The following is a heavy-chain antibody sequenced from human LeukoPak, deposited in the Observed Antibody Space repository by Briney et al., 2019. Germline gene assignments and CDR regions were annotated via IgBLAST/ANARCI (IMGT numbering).Heavy chain of an antibody. CDR1: GFTFSSYA. J-gene: IGHJ6*02. D-gene: IGHD1-26*01. Sequence: GASLRLSCAASGFTFSSYAMSWVRQAPGKGLEWLSAISGSGGSTYYADSVKGRFTISRDNSKNTLYLQMNSLRAEDTAVYYCAKGGATNYYYYGMDVWGQGTTVTVSS. CDR2: ISGSGGST. V-gene: IGHV3-23*01. CDR3: AKGGATNYYYYGMDV.